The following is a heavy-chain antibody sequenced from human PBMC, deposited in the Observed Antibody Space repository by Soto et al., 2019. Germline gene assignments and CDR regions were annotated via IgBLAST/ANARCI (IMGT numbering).Heavy chain of an antibody. CDR3: ARTNYSSAWYSGYYFDN. V-gene: IGHV1-18*01. CDR1: GYTFTSYG. D-gene: IGHD6-19*01. J-gene: IGHJ4*02. CDR2: FSADNGNI. Sequence: QVQLVQSGAEVKKPGPSVKVSCKASGYTFTSYGITWVRQAPGQELEWMTWFSADNGNINHAQKLQGRVTMTTDASRPTSYLVVRRLRSDETAVYYCARTNYSSAWYSGYYFDNWGEGTLVTVSS.